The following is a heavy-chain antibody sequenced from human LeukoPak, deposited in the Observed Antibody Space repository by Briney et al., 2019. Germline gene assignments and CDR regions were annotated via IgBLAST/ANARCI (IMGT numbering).Heavy chain of an antibody. CDR1: GGSISSGCYS. D-gene: IGHD2/OR15-2a*01. V-gene: IGHV4-30-2*01. CDR2: IYHSGST. Sequence: SQTLSLTCAVSGGSISSGCYSWSWIRQPPGKGLEWIGYIYHSGSTYYNPSLKSRVTISVDRSKNQFSLKLSSVTAADTAVYYCARASMDDAFDIWGQGTMVTVSS. J-gene: IGHJ3*02. CDR3: ARASMDDAFDI.